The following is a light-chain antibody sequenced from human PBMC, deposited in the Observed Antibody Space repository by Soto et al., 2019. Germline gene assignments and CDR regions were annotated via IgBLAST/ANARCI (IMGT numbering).Light chain of an antibody. CDR3: QEYNTYSFS. J-gene: IGKJ3*01. CDR1: QSVNTW. V-gene: IGKV1-5*01. Sequence: DIQMTQSPSTLSASVGDRVTITCRASQSVNTWLAWYQQKPGKAPKLLIYDASNLESGVPSRFSGTGSGTEFTLTISSLQPDDFATYYCQEYNTYSFSFGPGTKVDIK. CDR2: DAS.